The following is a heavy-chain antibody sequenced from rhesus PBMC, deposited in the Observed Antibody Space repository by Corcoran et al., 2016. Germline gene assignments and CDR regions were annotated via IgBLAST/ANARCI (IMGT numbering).Heavy chain of an antibody. V-gene: IGHV3S26*01. CDR1: GFTFSSYV. J-gene: IGHJ4*01. CDR3: AREGAIVVYFDY. Sequence: DVQLVESGGGLVKPGGSLRLSCVASGFTFSSYVMHWVRQAPGKGLEWVSVISESGDNIYYADSVKGLFTISRDNSKNMLYLQMNNLKSEDTAVYYCAREGAIVVYFDYWGQGVLVTVSS. D-gene: IGHD3-16*01. CDR2: ISESGDNI.